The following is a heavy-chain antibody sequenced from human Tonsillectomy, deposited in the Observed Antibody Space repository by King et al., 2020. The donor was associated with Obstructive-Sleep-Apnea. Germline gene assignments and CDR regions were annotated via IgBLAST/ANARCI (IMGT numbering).Heavy chain of an antibody. CDR2: ISGTSSTI. D-gene: IGHD6-25*01. CDR3: ARDMGSGAFNWFDP. CDR1: GFSFSTYS. J-gene: IGHJ5*02. Sequence: VQLVESGGGLVQPGGSLRLSCAAAGFSFSTYSMNWVRQAPGKGLEWVSYISGTSSTIYYADSVKGRFTISRDNGKDSLYLQMNSLRAEETAVYYCARDMGSGAFNWFDPWGQGTLVTVSS. V-gene: IGHV3-48*04.